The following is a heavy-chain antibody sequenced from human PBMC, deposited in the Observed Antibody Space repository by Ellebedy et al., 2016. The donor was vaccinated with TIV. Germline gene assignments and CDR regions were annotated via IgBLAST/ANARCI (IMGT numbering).Heavy chain of an antibody. CDR1: GFTFSLYA. CDR3: AKDHFKMNSNYDALDS. Sequence: GESLKISCTTSGFTFSLYAMTWVRQAPGKGLEWVSTSGGGRNFFYADSVTGRFTIFRDDSKSTLYLQMNNLRAEDTAIYYCAKDHFKMNSNYDALDSWGQGTMVTVSS. CDR2: SGGGRNF. D-gene: IGHD5-24*01. V-gene: IGHV3-23*01. J-gene: IGHJ3*02.